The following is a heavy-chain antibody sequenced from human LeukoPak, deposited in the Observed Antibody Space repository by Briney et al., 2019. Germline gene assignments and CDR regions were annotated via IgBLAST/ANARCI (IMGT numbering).Heavy chain of an antibody. D-gene: IGHD1-26*01. Sequence: GGSLRLSCAASGFTFSSYAMSWVRQAPGKGLEGVSAISGSGGSTYYADSVKGRFTISRDNSKNTLYLQMNSLRAEDTAVYYCAKDKKWYLLRAFDYWGQGTLVTVSS. CDR1: GFTFSSYA. CDR2: ISGSGGST. CDR3: AKDKKWYLLRAFDY. J-gene: IGHJ4*02. V-gene: IGHV3-23*01.